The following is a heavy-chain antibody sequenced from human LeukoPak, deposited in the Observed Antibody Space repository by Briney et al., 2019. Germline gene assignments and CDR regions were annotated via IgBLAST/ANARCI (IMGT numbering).Heavy chain of an antibody. CDR1: GYTFTGYY. J-gene: IGHJ5*02. Sequence: GASVKVSCKASGYTFTGYYMHWLRQAPGQGLEWMGWINPNSGGTNYAQKFQGRVTMTRDTSISTAYMELSRLRSDDTAVYYCARSYSSSWYWFDPWGQGTLVTVSS. CDR3: ARSYSSSWYWFDP. CDR2: INPNSGGT. D-gene: IGHD6-13*01. V-gene: IGHV1-2*02.